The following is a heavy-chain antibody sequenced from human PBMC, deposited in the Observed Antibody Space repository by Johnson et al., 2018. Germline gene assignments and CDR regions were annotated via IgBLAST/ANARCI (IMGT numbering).Heavy chain of an antibody. CDR1: GFTFRTFK. CDR3: AREKAAFDY. CDR2: VLADGSKE. J-gene: IGHJ4*02. Sequence: QVQLVESGGGVVQPGRSLRLSCVTSGFTFRTFKIHWVRQAPGKGLEWVAVVLADGSKEFYADSVKGRFSVSRDNWRNIHYLQMNSLRPDDTAVYYCAREKAAFDYWGQGTLVTVAS. V-gene: IGHV3-30*03.